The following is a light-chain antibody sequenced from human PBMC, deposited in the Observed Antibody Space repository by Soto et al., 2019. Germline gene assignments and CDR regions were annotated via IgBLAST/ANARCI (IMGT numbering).Light chain of an antibody. V-gene: IGLV1-40*01. CDR2: GNT. Sequence: QSVLTQPPSVSGAPGQGFTISCTGISSNIGAPYDVHWYQQFPGTAPKLLIFGNTNRPSGVPDRFSASRSGTSASLAIAGLQAEDEAEYYCQSYDSSLSGHVFGTGTKVTGL. CDR1: SSNIGAPYD. J-gene: IGLJ1*01. CDR3: QSYDSSLSGHV.